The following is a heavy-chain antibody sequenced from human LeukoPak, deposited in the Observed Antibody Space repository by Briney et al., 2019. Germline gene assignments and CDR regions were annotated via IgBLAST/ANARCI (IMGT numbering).Heavy chain of an antibody. CDR1: GFTFDDYA. V-gene: IGHV3-9*01. Sequence: GRSLRLSCAASGFTFDDYAMHWVRQAPGEGLESVSGISWNSGSIGYADSVKGRFTISRDNAKNSLYPQMNSLRAEDTALYYCAKRDSSGYDAFDIWGQGTMVTVSS. CDR2: ISWNSGSI. D-gene: IGHD3-22*01. J-gene: IGHJ3*02. CDR3: AKRDSSGYDAFDI.